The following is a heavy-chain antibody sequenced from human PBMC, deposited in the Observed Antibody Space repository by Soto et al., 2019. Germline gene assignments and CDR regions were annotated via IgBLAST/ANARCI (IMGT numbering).Heavy chain of an antibody. CDR1: GYSFTDYH. CDR2: INPKSGGT. V-gene: IGHV1-2*04. Sequence: ASVKVSFKASGYSFTDYHIHWVRQAPGQGLEWLGRINPKSGGTSTAQKFQGWVTMTTDTSISTASMELTRLTSDDTAIYYCARGDSTDCSNGVCSFFYNHDMDVWGQGTTVTVS. CDR3: ARGDSTDCSNGVCSFFYNHDMDV. D-gene: IGHD2-8*01. J-gene: IGHJ6*02.